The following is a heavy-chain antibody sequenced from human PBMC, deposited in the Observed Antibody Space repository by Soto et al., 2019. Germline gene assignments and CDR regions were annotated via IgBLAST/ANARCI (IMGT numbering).Heavy chain of an antibody. CDR3: ARRFEYGMDV. J-gene: IGHJ6*02. V-gene: IGHV4-39*01. CDR2: IYYSGSA. CDR1: GGSISSSSYY. Sequence: SETLSLTCTVSGGSISSSSYYWGWIRQPPWKGLEWIGSIYYSGSAYYNPSLKSRVTISVDTSKNQFSLKLSSVTAADTAVYYCARRFEYGMDVWGQGTTVTVSS.